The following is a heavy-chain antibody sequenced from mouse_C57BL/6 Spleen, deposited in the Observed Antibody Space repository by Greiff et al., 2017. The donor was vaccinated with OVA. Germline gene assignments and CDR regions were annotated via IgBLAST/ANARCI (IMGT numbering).Heavy chain of an antibody. CDR2: IYPSDSET. CDR3: AIESLRSLYYYAMDY. V-gene: IGHV1-61*01. J-gene: IGHJ4*01. D-gene: IGHD1-1*01. CDR1: GYTFTSYW. Sequence: QVQLQQSGAELVRPGSSVKLSCKASGYTFTSYWMDWVKQRPGQGLEWIGNIYPSDSETHYNQKFKDKASLTVDKSSSTAYMQLSILTSEDSAVYYCAIESLRSLYYYAMDYWGQGTSVTVSS.